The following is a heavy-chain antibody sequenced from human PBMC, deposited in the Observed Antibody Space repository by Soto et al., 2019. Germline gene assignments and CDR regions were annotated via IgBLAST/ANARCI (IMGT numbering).Heavy chain of an antibody. D-gene: IGHD2-2*01. J-gene: IGHJ6*02. CDR2: INAYNGNT. CDR1: GYTFTSYG. Sequence: ASVKVSCKASGYTFTSYGISWVRQAPGQGLEWMGWINAYNGNTNYAQKLQGRVTMTTDTSTSTAYMELSSLRSEDTAVYYCARGKDIVLVPAAMGRAYYYYGMDVWGQGTTVTVSS. CDR3: ARGKDIVLVPAAMGRAYYYYGMDV. V-gene: IGHV1-18*01.